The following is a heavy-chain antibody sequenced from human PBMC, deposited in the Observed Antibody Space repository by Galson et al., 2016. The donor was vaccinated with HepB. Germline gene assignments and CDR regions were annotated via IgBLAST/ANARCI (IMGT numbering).Heavy chain of an antibody. Sequence: ETLSLTCAVSGASITSSDWWRWVRQPPGQGLEWIGQIFHSGRVNYTPSLASRVTISIDTSKNHFSLRLTSVTDADTALYYCAGQYWGGPSDYWGQGTLVIVSS. V-gene: IGHV4-4*02. CDR1: GASITSSDW. D-gene: IGHD2/OR15-2a*01. J-gene: IGHJ4*02. CDR2: IFHSGRV. CDR3: AGQYWGGPSDY.